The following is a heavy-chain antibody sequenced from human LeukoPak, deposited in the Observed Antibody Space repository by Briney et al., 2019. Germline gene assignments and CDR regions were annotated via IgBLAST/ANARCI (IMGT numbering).Heavy chain of an antibody. CDR3: ARGRVRCSGGNCYSYAFDI. V-gene: IGHV1-2*02. Sequence: GASVKVSCKASGYTFIDFYMHWVRQAPGQGLEWMGWISPKSGGTNYAQKFKGRPTVTRDTSISTAYMELSWLTSDDTALYYCARGRVRCSGGNCYSYAFDIWGQGTMVTVSS. D-gene: IGHD2-15*01. CDR1: GYTFIDFY. J-gene: IGHJ3*02. CDR2: ISPKSGGT.